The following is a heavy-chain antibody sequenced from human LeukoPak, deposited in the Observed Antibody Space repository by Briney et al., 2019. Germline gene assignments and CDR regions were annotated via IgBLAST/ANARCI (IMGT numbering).Heavy chain of an antibody. CDR3: ASTWNYLYFDY. CDR2: IKRDGSEE. J-gene: IGHJ4*02. CDR1: GFTFSSYW. D-gene: IGHD1-7*01. Sequence: GGSLRLSCAGSGFTFSSYWMSWVRQAPGKGLEWVASIKRDGSEEYYVDSVKGRFTISRDNARNSVYLQMNSLRAEDTAVYYCASTWNYLYFDYWGQGTLVTVSS. V-gene: IGHV3-7*01.